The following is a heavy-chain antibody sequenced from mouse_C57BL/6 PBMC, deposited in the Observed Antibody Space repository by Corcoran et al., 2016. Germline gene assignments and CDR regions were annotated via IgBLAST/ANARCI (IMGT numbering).Heavy chain of an antibody. CDR3: ARLMANYFDY. CDR2: INPYNGGT. J-gene: IGHJ2*01. D-gene: IGHD2-3*01. CDR1: GYTFTDYY. Sequence: EVQLQQSGPELVKPGASVKISCKASGYTFTDYYMNWVKQSHGKSLEWIGVINPYNGGTSYNQKFKGKATLTVDKSSSTAYMELNSLTSEDSAVYYCARLMANYFDYWGQGTTLTVSS. V-gene: IGHV1-19*01.